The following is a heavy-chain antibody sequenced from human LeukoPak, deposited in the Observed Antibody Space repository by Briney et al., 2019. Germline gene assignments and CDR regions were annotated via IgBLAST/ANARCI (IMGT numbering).Heavy chain of an antibody. CDR2: ISGSGGST. D-gene: IGHD3-16*01. CDR1: AFTFSSYA. Sequence: GGSLRLSCAASAFTFSSYAMSWVRQAPGKGLEWVSAISGSGGSTYYADSVKGRFTISRDNSKNTLYLQMNSLRTEDTAVYYCGVGGGSRGFDYWGQGTLVTVSS. J-gene: IGHJ4*02. CDR3: GVGGGSRGFDY. V-gene: IGHV3-23*01.